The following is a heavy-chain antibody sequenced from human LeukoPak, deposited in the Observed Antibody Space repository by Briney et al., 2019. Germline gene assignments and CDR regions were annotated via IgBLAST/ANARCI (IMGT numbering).Heavy chain of an antibody. CDR2: ISGSGGST. Sequence: PGGSLRLSCAASGFTFSTYGMNWVRQAPGKGLEWVSAISGSGGSTYYADSVKGRFTISRDNSKNTLYLQMNRLRAEDTAVYYCAKCVILTGRYMDVWGKGTTVTISS. CDR3: AKCVILTGRYMDV. CDR1: GFTFSTYG. J-gene: IGHJ6*03. D-gene: IGHD3-9*01. V-gene: IGHV3-23*01.